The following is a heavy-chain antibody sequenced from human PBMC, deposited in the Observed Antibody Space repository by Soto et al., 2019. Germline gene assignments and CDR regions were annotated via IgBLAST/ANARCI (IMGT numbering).Heavy chain of an antibody. Sequence: GGSLRLSCAASGFTFSSYAMSWVRQAPGKGLEWVSAISGSGGSTYYADSVKGRFTISRDNSKNTLYLQMNSLRAEDTAVYYCAKDLLAMIVVVITGVFDYWGQGTLVTVSS. V-gene: IGHV3-23*01. J-gene: IGHJ4*02. D-gene: IGHD3-22*01. CDR2: ISGSGGST. CDR1: GFTFSSYA. CDR3: AKDLLAMIVVVITGVFDY.